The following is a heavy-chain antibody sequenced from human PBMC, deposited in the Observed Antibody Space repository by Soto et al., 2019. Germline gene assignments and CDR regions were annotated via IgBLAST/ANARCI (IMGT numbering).Heavy chain of an antibody. V-gene: IGHV4-31*03. CDR1: GGSISSGGYY. J-gene: IGHJ4*02. D-gene: IGHD2-21*02. CDR2: IYYSGST. Sequence: QVQLQESGPGLVKPSQTLSLTCTVSGGSISSGGYYWSWIRQHPGKGLEWIGYIYYSGSTYYNPSLKSRVTKSVDTSKNQFSLKLGSVTAADTAVYYCARAFGGDWPPYYFDYWGQGTLVTVSS. CDR3: ARAFGGDWPPYYFDY.